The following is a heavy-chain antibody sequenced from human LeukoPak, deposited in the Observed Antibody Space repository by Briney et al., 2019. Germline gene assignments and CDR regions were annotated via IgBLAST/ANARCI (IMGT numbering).Heavy chain of an antibody. V-gene: IGHV1-24*01. CDR3: ATTPRAWRESLIDY. CDR1: GYTLTELS. Sequence: GASVKVSCKVSGYTLTELSMHWVRQAPGKGLEWMGGFDPEDGETIYAQKFQGRVTTTEDTSTDTAYMELSSLRSEDTAVYYCATTPRAWRESLIDYWGQGTLVTVSS. D-gene: IGHD3-3*01. J-gene: IGHJ4*02. CDR2: FDPEDGET.